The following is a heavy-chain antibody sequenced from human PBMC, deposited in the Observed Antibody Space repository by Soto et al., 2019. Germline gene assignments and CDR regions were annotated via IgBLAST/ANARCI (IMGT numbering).Heavy chain of an antibody. D-gene: IGHD1-1*01. CDR2: ISSSSDYI. CDR3: ASGGTTGTTATNWFDP. J-gene: IGHJ5*02. V-gene: IGHV3-21*01. CDR1: GCTFSTYS. Sequence: EVQLVESGGGLVKPGGSLRLSCEASGCTFSTYSMNWVRQAPGKGLEWVSSISSSSDYIYYADSVKGRFTISRDNAKNSLYLQMNSLSDEDTAVYYCASGGTTGTTATNWFDPWGQGTLVTVSS.